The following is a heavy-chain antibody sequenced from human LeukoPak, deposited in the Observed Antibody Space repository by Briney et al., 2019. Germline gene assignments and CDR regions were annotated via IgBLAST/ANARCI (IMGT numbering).Heavy chain of an antibody. Sequence: ASVKVSCKASGYTFTGYYMYWVRQAPGQGLEWMGRINPNTGATNYEQKFQGRVSVTRDTSISTAYMELTRLTSDDTAVYFCVRGGENSSWSYFDYWGQGNLVIVSS. J-gene: IGHJ4*02. CDR2: INPNTGAT. D-gene: IGHD6-13*01. CDR3: VRGGENSSWSYFDY. CDR1: GYTFTGYY. V-gene: IGHV1-2*06.